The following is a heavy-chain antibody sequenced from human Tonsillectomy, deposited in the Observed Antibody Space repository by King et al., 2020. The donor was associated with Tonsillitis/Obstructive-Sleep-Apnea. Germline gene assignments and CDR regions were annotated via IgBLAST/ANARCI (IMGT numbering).Heavy chain of an antibody. Sequence: LQLQESGPGLVKPSETLSLTCTVSGGSISSSSYYWGWIRQPPGKGLELIGSIYYSGSTYYNPSLKSRVTISVDTSKNQISLKLSSVTAADTAAYYCARHPRVAIFYYYYMDVWGKGTTVIVPS. J-gene: IGHJ6*03. V-gene: IGHV4-39*01. CDR3: ARHPRVAIFYYYYMDV. CDR1: GGSISSSSYY. CDR2: IYYSGST. D-gene: IGHD2-15*01.